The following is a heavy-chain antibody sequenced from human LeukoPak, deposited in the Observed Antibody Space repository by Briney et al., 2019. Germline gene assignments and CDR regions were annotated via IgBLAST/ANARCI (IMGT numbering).Heavy chain of an antibody. J-gene: IGHJ6*02. CDR3: ARAPGCCSSTSCYWFGYYYYYGMDV. CDR2: MNPNSGNT. V-gene: IGHV1-8*01. Sequence: ASVKVSCKASGYTFTGYDINWVRQATGRGLEWMGWMNPNSGNTGYAQKFQGRVTMTRNTSISTAYMELSSLRSEDTAVYYCARAPGCCSSTSCYWFGYYYYYGMDVWGQGTTVTVSS. D-gene: IGHD2-2*01. CDR1: GYTFTGYD.